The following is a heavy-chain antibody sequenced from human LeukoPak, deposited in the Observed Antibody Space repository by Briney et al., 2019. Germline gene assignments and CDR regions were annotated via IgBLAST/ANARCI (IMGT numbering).Heavy chain of an antibody. CDR1: GGTFNYYA. D-gene: IGHD3-22*01. V-gene: IGHV7-4-1*02. CDR3: ARDLTDYYDSSGSQIFQH. CDR2: INTNTGNP. J-gene: IGHJ1*01. Sequence: GASVKVSCTTSGGTFNYYAISWVRQAPGQGLEWMGWINTNTGNPTYAQGFTGRFVFSLDTSVSTAYLQISSLKAEDTAVYYCARDLTDYYDSSGSQIFQHWGQGTLVTVSS.